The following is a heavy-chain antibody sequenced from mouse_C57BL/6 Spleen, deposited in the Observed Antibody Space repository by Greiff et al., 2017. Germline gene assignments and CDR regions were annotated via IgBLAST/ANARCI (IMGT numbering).Heavy chain of an antibody. D-gene: IGHD4-1*01. Sequence: VQVVESGPGLVAPSQCLSITCTVSGFSFTSYGVSWVRQPPGKGLEWLGVIWGDGSTNAHSALISRLSISKDNSKSQVVLTLNSLQTDDTATYYCAKPEGLGAWVAYWGQGTLVTVSA. V-gene: IGHV2-3*01. CDR2: IWGDGST. CDR1: GFSFTSYG. CDR3: AKPEGLGAWVAY. J-gene: IGHJ3*01.